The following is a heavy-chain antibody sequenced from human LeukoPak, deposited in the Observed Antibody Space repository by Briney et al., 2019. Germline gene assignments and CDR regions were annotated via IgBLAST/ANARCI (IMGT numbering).Heavy chain of an antibody. J-gene: IGHJ1*01. D-gene: IGHD6-19*01. CDR3: AKDVASSGWYEYFQH. CDR1: GFTFDDYA. V-gene: IGHV3-9*01. CDR2: ISRNSGSI. Sequence: GGSLRLSCAASGFTFDDYAMHWVRQVPGKGLEWVSGISRNSGSIGYADSVKGRFTISRDNAKNSLYLQMNSLRAEDTAFYYCAKDVASSGWYEYFQHWGQGTLVTVSS.